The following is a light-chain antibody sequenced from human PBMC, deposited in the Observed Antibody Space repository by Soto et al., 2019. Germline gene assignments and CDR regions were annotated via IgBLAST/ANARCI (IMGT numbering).Light chain of an antibody. CDR1: QSISNY. CDR2: AAS. V-gene: IGKV1-39*01. Sequence: DMEMTQSPXSLSASVGDXVTITCRASQSISNYLNWYQHKPGKVPKLLIYAASSLQSGVPTRFSGSGSGTDFTLTINSLQPEDFATYYCQQSYGTPLTFGGGTKIEIK. J-gene: IGKJ4*01. CDR3: QQSYGTPLT.